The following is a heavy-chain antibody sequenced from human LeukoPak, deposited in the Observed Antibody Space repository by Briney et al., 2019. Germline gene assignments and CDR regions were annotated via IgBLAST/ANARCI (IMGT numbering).Heavy chain of an antibody. CDR2: IYYSGST. Sequence: PSETLSLTCTVSGGSISSSSYDWGWIRQPPGKGLEWIGSIYYSGSTYYNPSLKSRVTISVDTSKNQFSLKLSSVTAADTAVYYCARHTQPRIAAAGLPAAFDTWSQGTMVTVSS. CDR1: GGSISSSSYD. D-gene: IGHD6-13*01. CDR3: ARHTQPRIAAAGLPAAFDT. V-gene: IGHV4-39*01. J-gene: IGHJ3*02.